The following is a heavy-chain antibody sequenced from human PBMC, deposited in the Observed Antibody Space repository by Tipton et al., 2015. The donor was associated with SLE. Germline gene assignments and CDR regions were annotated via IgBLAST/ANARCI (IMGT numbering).Heavy chain of an antibody. CDR1: GFTFSSYS. V-gene: IGHV3-21*03. Sequence: VQLVQSGGGLVKPGGSLRLSCAASGFTFSSYSMNWVRQAPGKGLEWVSSISSSSSYIYYADSVKGRFTISRDNAKNSLYLQMNSLRAEDTAVYYCARDRVRSGSGWYQGMDVWGQGTTVTVSS. D-gene: IGHD6-19*01. CDR3: ARDRVRSGSGWYQGMDV. CDR2: ISSSSSYI. J-gene: IGHJ6*02.